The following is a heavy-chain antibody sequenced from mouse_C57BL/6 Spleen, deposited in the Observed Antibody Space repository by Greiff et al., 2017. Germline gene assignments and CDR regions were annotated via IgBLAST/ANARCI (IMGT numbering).Heavy chain of an antibody. CDR3: ARSGGLPYYAMDY. Sequence: VQLQQPGAELVKPGASVKMSCKASGYTFTSYWITWVKQRPGQGLEWIGDIYPGSGSTNYNEKFKSKATLTVDTSSSTAYMQLSSLTSEDSAVYYCARSGGLPYYAMDYWGQGTSVTVSS. J-gene: IGHJ4*01. V-gene: IGHV1-55*01. CDR1: GYTFTSYW. CDR2: IYPGSGST. D-gene: IGHD2-4*01.